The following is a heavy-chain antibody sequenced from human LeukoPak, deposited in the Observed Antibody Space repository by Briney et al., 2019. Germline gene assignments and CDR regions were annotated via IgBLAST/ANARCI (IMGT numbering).Heavy chain of an antibody. CDR3: AREGGRAVPGRFDQ. CDR1: GINFRSSG. J-gene: IGHJ4*02. CDR2: IQNDGSDK. D-gene: IGHD6-13*01. Sequence: GGSLRLSCAASGINFRSSGMHWVRQAPGKGLEWVTFIQNDGSDKYYAASVKGRFTISRDNSKNTVYLHMAGLRADDTALYYCAREGGRAVPGRFDQWGQGTLVTVSS. V-gene: IGHV3-30*02.